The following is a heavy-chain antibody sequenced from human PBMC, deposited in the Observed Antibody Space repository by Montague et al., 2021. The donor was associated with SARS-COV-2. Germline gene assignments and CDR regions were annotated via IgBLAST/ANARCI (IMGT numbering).Heavy chain of an antibody. CDR1: GGSMTRSW. CDR3: TRARSKAIDY. J-gene: IGHJ4*02. V-gene: IGHV4-4*02. Sequence: SETLSLTCKVSGGSMTRSWWTWVRQPPGQRLQWIGEIFHDGTSRSNYNPALKSRVTISIDTSKNQFFLRLSSVTAADTALYFCTRARSKAIDYWGQGALVTVSS. D-gene: IGHD2/OR15-2a*01. CDR2: IFHDGTS.